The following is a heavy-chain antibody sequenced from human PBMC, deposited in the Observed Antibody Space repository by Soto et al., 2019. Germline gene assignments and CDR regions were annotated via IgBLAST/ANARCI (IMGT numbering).Heavy chain of an antibody. D-gene: IGHD6-19*01. J-gene: IGHJ4*02. Sequence: GGSLRLSCAASGFTFSSYAMSWVRQAPGKGLEWVSAISGSGGSTYYADSVKGRFTISRDNSKNTLYLQMNSLRAEDTAVYYCAIIPDKTGYSSGWYDYWGQGTLVTVSS. CDR2: ISGSGGST. CDR3: AIIPDKTGYSSGWYDY. CDR1: GFTFSSYA. V-gene: IGHV3-23*01.